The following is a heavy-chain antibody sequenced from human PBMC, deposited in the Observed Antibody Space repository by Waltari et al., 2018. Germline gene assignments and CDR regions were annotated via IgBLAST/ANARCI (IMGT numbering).Heavy chain of an antibody. J-gene: IGHJ3*01. CDR1: GGSIISNRHY. D-gene: IGHD3-16*01. CDR2: ISYTGTT. Sequence: QLHLQEAGPGLVKPSETLSLTCSVSGGSIISNRHYWAWIRQPPGKGLEWTATISYTGTTYYNPSLKSRVTISVDTSKNQFSLKLSSVTAADTAVYYCATYVGASIGTAAFEVWGQGTMVTVSS. CDR3: ATYVGASIGTAAFEV. V-gene: IGHV4-39*01.